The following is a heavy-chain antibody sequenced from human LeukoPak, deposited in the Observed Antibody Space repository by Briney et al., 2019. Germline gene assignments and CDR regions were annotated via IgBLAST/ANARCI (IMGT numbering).Heavy chain of an antibody. Sequence: PGGSLRLSCAASGFTFNSYDMSWVRQAPGKGLEWVSAISGSGGSTYYADSVKGRFTISRDNAKNSLYLQMNSLRAEDTAVYHCAKDLFTSVVPAATALDYWGQGTLVTGSS. V-gene: IGHV3-23*01. CDR3: AKDLFTSVVPAATALDY. D-gene: IGHD2-2*01. J-gene: IGHJ4*02. CDR1: GFTFNSYD. CDR2: ISGSGGST.